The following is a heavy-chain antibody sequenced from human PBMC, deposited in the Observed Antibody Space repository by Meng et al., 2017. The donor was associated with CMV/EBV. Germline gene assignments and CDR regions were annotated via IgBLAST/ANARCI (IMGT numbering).Heavy chain of an antibody. J-gene: IGHJ5*02. CDR1: GFTFSSYW. CDR3: ARGGSTSCSA. V-gene: IGHV3-7*01. CDR2: IKQDGSEK. D-gene: IGHD2-2*01. Sequence: GESLKISCAASGFTFSSYWMSWVRQAPGKGLEWVANIKQDGSEKYYVDSVKGRFTISRDNAKNSLYLQMNSLRAEDTAVYYCARGGSTSCSAWGQGTLVTVSS.